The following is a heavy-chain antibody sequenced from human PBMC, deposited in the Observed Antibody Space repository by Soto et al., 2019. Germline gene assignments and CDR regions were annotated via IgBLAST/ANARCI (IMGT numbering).Heavy chain of an antibody. D-gene: IGHD2-2*01. Sequence: ASVKVSCKASGYTFTSYGISWVRQAPGQGLEWMGWISAYNGNTNYAQKHQGRVTMTTDTSTSTAYMELRSLRSDDTAVYYCARVPLLDFVVVPAATSDYYYYMDVWGKGTTVTVSS. V-gene: IGHV1-18*01. J-gene: IGHJ6*03. CDR1: GYTFTSYG. CDR2: ISAYNGNT. CDR3: ARVPLLDFVVVPAATSDYYYYMDV.